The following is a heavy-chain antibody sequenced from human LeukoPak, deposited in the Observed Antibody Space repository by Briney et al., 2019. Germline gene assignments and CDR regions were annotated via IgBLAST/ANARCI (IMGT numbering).Heavy chain of an antibody. CDR2: ISSSSSYI. D-gene: IGHD6-19*01. Sequence: GGSLRLSCAASGFTFSSYSMNWVRQAPGKGLEWVSSISSSSSYIYYADSVKGRFTISRDNAKNSLYLQMNSLRAEDTAVYYCARGSLTGIAVAGTSYWGQGTLVTVSS. V-gene: IGHV3-21*01. CDR1: GFTFSSYS. J-gene: IGHJ4*02. CDR3: ARGSLTGIAVAGTSY.